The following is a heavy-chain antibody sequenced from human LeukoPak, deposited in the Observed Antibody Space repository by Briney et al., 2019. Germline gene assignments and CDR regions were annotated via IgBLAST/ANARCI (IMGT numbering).Heavy chain of an antibody. Sequence: SETLSLTCSVSGGSMTSYYWSWIRQPAGKGLEWIGRIYSTGSTNYNPSLKSRVTISVDTSKNQFSLKLSSVTAADTAVYYCARGFGGEQLVLDHGGFDYWGQGTLVTVSS. CDR2: IYSTGST. CDR1: GGSMTSYY. D-gene: IGHD6-6*01. CDR3: ARGFGGEQLVLDHGGFDY. J-gene: IGHJ4*02. V-gene: IGHV4-4*07.